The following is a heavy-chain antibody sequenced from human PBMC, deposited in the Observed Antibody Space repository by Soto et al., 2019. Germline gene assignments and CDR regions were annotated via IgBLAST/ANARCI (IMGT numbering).Heavy chain of an antibody. J-gene: IGHJ6*02. CDR3: ARGYCSSTSCPPGGMDV. CDR2: IIPIFGTA. D-gene: IGHD2-2*01. Sequence: ASVKGSWKASGGTFSSYAISWVRQAPGQGLEWMGGIIPIFGTANYAQKFQGRVTITADKSTSTAYMELSSLRSEDTAVYYCARGYCSSTSCPPGGMDVWGQGTTVTAP. CDR1: GGTFSSYA. V-gene: IGHV1-69*06.